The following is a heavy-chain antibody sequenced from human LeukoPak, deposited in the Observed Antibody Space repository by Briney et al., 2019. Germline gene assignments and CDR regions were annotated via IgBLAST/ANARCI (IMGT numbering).Heavy chain of an antibody. J-gene: IGHJ4*02. CDR2: IHHDESEK. Sequence: GGSLRLSCEASGFNFNYYWLGWVRQAPGEGLGWVALIHHDESEKYYVDSVKGRFSISRDNAKSSVYLQMDSLRVDDTAIYYCSRWVSQYYFDFWGQGALVSVSS. CDR1: GFNFNYYW. V-gene: IGHV3-7*01. D-gene: IGHD6-13*01. CDR3: SRWVSQYYFDF.